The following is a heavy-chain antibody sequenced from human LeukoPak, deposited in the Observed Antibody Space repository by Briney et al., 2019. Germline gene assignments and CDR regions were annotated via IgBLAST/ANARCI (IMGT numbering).Heavy chain of an antibody. CDR3: ARGQVIAVNWFDP. V-gene: IGHV4-39*07. J-gene: IGHJ5*02. CDR2: IYYSGST. CDR1: GDSTTNINYY. Sequence: PSETLSLTCTVSGDSTTNINYYWGWIRQPPGKGLEWIGSIYYSGSTYYNPSLKSRVTISVDTSKNQYSLKLSSVTAADTAVYYCARGQVIAVNWFDPWGQGTLVTVSS. D-gene: IGHD3-16*02.